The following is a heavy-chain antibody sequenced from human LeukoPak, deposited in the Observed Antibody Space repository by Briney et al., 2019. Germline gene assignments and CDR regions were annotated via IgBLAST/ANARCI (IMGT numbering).Heavy chain of an antibody. CDR3: AKEGCSATNCYINF. D-gene: IGHD2-2*02. V-gene: IGHV3-30*18. J-gene: IGHJ4*02. CDR1: GFTFSSYG. CDR2: ISHDGNNA. Sequence: GKSLRLSCAASGFTFSSYGMHWVRQAPGKGLEWVAAISHDGNNAFYADSVKGRFTISRDNSKNTLYLQMDSLRPEDTALYHCAKEGCSATNCYINFWGQGTLVTVSS.